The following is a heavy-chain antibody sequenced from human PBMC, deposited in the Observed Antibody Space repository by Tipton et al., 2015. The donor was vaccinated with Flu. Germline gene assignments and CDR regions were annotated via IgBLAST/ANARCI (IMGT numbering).Heavy chain of an antibody. CDR1: GDSIGSDYY. D-gene: IGHD1-26*01. CDR2: IYRSGST. Sequence: TLSLTCSVSGDSIGSDYYWGWIRQPPGKGLEWIASIYRSGSTDYNLSLRSRVTISLDTSKNQFSLKMRSVTAADMAVYYCARLTTRTYCPDYWGQGTLVTVSS. CDR3: ARLTTRTYCPDY. V-gene: IGHV4-38-2*01. J-gene: IGHJ4*02.